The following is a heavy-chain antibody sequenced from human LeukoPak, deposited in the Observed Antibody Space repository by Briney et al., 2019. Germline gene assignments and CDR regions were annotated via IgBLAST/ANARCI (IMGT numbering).Heavy chain of an antibody. CDR2: IKHDGSEK. D-gene: IGHD3-10*01. V-gene: IGHV3-7*03. J-gene: IGHJ4*02. CDR1: GFTSSSYW. CDR3: AKGWFGGKYFDY. Sequence: GGSLRLSYAASGFTSSSYWVSWVRQAPGKGLEWVASIKHDGSEKYYVDSVEGRFTISRDNAKNSLYLQMNSLRAEDTAMYYCAKGWFGGKYFDYWGQGTLVTVSS.